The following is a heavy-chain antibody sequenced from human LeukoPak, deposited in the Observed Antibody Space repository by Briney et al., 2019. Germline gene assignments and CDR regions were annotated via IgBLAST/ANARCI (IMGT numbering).Heavy chain of an antibody. CDR2: IGGSADNT. J-gene: IGHJ4*02. V-gene: IGHV3-23*01. CDR1: GFTFSSYA. Sequence: GGSLRLSCAASGFTFSSYAMSWVRQAPDKGLEWVSGIGGSADNTHYAGSVKGRFTISRDRSRNTLDLQMNSLRAEDTAVYYCARTPTFYDVLTGYSNDYWGRGTLVTVSS. CDR3: ARTPTFYDVLTGYSNDY. D-gene: IGHD3-9*01.